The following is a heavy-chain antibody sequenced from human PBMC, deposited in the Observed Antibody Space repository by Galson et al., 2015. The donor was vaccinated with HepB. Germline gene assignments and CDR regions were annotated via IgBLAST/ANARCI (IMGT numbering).Heavy chain of an antibody. J-gene: IGHJ4*02. CDR3: ARQIYDSSGYLTTPVGY. CDR1: GYSFTSYW. Sequence: QSGAEVKKPGESLRISCKGSGYSFTSYWISWVRQMPGKGLEWMGRIDPSDSCTNYSPSFQGHVTISADKSISTAYLQWSSLKASDTAMYYCARQIYDSSGYLTTPVGYWGQGTLVTVSS. D-gene: IGHD3-22*01. V-gene: IGHV5-10-1*01. CDR2: IDPSDSCT.